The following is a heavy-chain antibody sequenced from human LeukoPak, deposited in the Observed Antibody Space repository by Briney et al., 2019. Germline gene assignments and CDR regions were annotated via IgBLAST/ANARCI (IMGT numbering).Heavy chain of an antibody. Sequence: PSETLTLTCTVSGGSISSYYWSWIRQPAGKGLEWIGRIYTSGSTNYNPSLKSRVTMSVDTSKNQFSLKLSSVTGADTAVYYCAREIPLRYCSSTSCPEAFDIWGQGTMVTVSS. CDR2: IYTSGST. CDR1: GGSISSYY. J-gene: IGHJ3*02. D-gene: IGHD2-2*01. V-gene: IGHV4-4*07. CDR3: AREIPLRYCSSTSCPEAFDI.